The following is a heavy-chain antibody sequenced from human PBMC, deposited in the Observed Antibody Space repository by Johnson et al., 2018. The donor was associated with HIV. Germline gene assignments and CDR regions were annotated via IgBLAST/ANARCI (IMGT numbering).Heavy chain of an antibody. D-gene: IGHD2-8*01. V-gene: IGHV3-23*04. CDR1: GFIFSSYD. J-gene: IGHJ3*02. CDR3: ASVGYCTNGVCLHDAFDI. CDR2: ISGSGGST. Sequence: DVQLVESGGGLVQPGGSLRLSCAASGFIFSSYDMHWVRQATGRGLEWVSAISGSGGSTYYADSVKGRFTISRENSKNTLYLQMNSLRAEDTAVYYCASVGYCTNGVCLHDAFDIWGQGTMVTVSS.